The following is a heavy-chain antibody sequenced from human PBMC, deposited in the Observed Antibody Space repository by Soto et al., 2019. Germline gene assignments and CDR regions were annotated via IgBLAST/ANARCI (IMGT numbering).Heavy chain of an antibody. Sequence: QVQLVQSGAEVKKPGSSVKVSCKASGGTFSSYAISWVRQAPGQGLEWMGGIIPIFGTTNYAQKFQGRVTITADESTSTAYMEPSSLTSEDTAVYYCARAGYYYDSSGLSSIDYWGQGTLVTVSS. J-gene: IGHJ4*02. CDR3: ARAGYYYDSSGLSSIDY. CDR1: GGTFSSYA. D-gene: IGHD3-22*01. CDR2: IIPIFGTT. V-gene: IGHV1-69*01.